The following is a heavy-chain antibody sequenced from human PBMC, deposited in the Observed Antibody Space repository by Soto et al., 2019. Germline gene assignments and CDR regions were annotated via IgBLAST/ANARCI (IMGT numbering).Heavy chain of an antibody. V-gene: IGHV2-5*02. CDR2: IYWDDDK. D-gene: IGHD3-10*01. CDR1: GFSLSTSGVG. J-gene: IGHJ4*02. Sequence: QITLKESGPTLVKPTQTLTLTCTFSGFSLSTSGVGVDWIRQPPGKALEWLALIYWDDDKRYSPSLKSRLTXTXXTAKNQVVLTMIKMDPVDTATYYCAHRQPGLAIDYWGQGTLVTVSS. CDR3: AHRQPGLAIDY.